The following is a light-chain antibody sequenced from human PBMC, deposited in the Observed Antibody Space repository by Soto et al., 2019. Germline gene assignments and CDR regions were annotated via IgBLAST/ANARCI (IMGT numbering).Light chain of an antibody. J-gene: IGKJ4*01. V-gene: IGKV1-9*01. CDR1: QGISSY. CDR3: QQLNSYPPELT. Sequence: DIQLTQSPSFLSASVGDRVTITCRASQGISSYLAWYQQKPGKAPKLLNYAASTLQSGVPSRFSGSGSGTEFTLTISSLQPEDFATYYCQQLNSYPPELTFVGGTKVEIK. CDR2: AAS.